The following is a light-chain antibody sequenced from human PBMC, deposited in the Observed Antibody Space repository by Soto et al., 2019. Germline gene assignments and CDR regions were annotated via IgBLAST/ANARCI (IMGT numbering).Light chain of an antibody. Sequence: EILMTQSPVTLSVTPGERAMVYCAASPSVSSNVAWYPRKPGQPPRIRVYGATSRVRSVPARFSGSGSVTSFTLTISNLQSEDFAVYWCQQYDSWPQTYGQGTRLEIK. CDR2: GAT. CDR1: PSVSSN. CDR3: QQYDSWPQT. V-gene: IGKV3-15*01. J-gene: IGKJ2*01.